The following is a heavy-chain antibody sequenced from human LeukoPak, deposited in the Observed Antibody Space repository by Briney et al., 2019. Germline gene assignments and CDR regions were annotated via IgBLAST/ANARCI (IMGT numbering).Heavy chain of an antibody. CDR2: IWYDGSNK. Sequence: PGGSLRLSCAASGFTFSSYGMHWVRQAPGKGLEWVAVIWYDGSNKYYADSVKGRFTISRDNSKNTLYLQMNSLRAEDTAVYYCARRKNYYDSSGYYTIYYFDYWGQGTLVTVSS. V-gene: IGHV3-33*01. CDR3: ARRKNYYDSSGYYTIYYFDY. D-gene: IGHD3-22*01. CDR1: GFTFSSYG. J-gene: IGHJ4*02.